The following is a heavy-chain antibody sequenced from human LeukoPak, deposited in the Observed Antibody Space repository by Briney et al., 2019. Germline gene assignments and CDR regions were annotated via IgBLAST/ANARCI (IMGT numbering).Heavy chain of an antibody. J-gene: IGHJ6*03. Sequence: HTGGSLRLSCAASGFTFSSYEMNWVRQAPGKGLEWVSYISSSGSTIYYADSVKGRFTISRDNANNSLYLQMNSLRAGDTAVYYCARDLPYYYYMDVWGKGTTVTVSS. V-gene: IGHV3-48*03. CDR1: GFTFSSYE. CDR3: ARDLPYYYYMDV. CDR2: ISSSGSTI.